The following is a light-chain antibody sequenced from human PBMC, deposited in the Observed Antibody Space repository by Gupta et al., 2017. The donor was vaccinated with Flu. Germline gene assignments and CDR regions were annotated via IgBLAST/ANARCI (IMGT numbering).Light chain of an antibody. J-gene: IGKJ5*01. CDR2: GAS. CDR1: QSIRSNS. Sequence: LLQSPGTLSLSPGESAALSCRASQSIRSNSLAWYQQKPGQAPRLLIYGASTRTTGIPDRFSGSGSGTDFTLTISRLEPEDCAVYYCQQYGRSPITFGQGTRLEIK. V-gene: IGKV3-20*01. CDR3: QQYGRSPIT.